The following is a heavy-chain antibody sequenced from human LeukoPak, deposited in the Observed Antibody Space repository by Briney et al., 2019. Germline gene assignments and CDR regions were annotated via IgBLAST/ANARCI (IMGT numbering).Heavy chain of an antibody. V-gene: IGHV5-51*01. Sequence: GESLKISCKASGYSFTTYWIGWVRQMPGKGLEWMGIIYPADSAAKYSPSFQGQVTISVDKSISTAYLQWSRLKASDTAMYYCARGNYYDSSGYQMGGFDYWGQGTLVTVSS. CDR2: IYPADSAA. CDR1: GYSFTTYW. J-gene: IGHJ4*02. CDR3: ARGNYYDSSGYQMGGFDY. D-gene: IGHD3-22*01.